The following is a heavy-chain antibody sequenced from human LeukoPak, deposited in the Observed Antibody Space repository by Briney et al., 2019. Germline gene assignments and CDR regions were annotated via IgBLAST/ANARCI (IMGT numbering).Heavy chain of an antibody. J-gene: IGHJ4*02. V-gene: IGHV1-45*02. CDR1: GYTFTYRY. CDR3: ASSSFDSFLNY. D-gene: IGHD3-9*01. CDR2: ITPFIGNT. Sequence: PVKVSCKASGYTFTYRYLHWVRQAPGQALEWMGWITPFIGNTNYAQKFQGRVTITRDRSMSTAYMELSSLRSEDTAMYYCASSSFDSFLNYWGQGTLVTVSS.